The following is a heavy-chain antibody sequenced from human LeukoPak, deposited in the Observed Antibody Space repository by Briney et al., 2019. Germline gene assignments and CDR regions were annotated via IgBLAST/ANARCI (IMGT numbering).Heavy chain of an antibody. CDR2: IYYSGST. CDR1: GFTFSSYS. D-gene: IGHD6-6*01. J-gene: IGHJ4*02. V-gene: IGHV4-39*07. CDR3: ARDPIAALSYFDY. Sequence: PGGSLRLSCAASGFTFSSYSMNWVRQAPGKGLEWIGSIYYSGSTYYNPSLKSRVTISVDTSKNQFSLKLSSVTAADTAVYYCARDPIAALSYFDYWGQGTLVTVSS.